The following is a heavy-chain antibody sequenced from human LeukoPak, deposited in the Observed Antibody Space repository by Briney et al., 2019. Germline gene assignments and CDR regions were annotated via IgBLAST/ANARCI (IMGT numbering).Heavy chain of an antibody. J-gene: IGHJ4*02. D-gene: IGHD5-18*01. Sequence: GGSLRLSCAASGFTFSSYEMNWVRQAPGKGLEWVSYISSSGSTIYYADSVKGRFTISRDNAKNSLYLQMNSLRAEDTAVYYCARDPAMAMVKGPGFTSWSYWGQGTLVTVSS. V-gene: IGHV3-48*03. CDR3: ARDPAMAMVKGPGFTSWSY. CDR2: ISSSGSTI. CDR1: GFTFSSYE.